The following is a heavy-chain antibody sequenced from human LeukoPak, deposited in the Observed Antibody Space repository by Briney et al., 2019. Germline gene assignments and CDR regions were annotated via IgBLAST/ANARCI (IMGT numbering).Heavy chain of an antibody. J-gene: IGHJ3*02. Sequence: ASVKVSCKASGFTFTSSAMQWVRQARGQRLEWIGWIVVGSGNTNYAQKFQERVTITRDMSTSTAYMELSSLRSEDTAVYYCAAAVLRYFDWDYAFDIWGQGTMVTVSS. CDR2: IVVGSGNT. V-gene: IGHV1-58*02. CDR1: GFTFTSSA. D-gene: IGHD3-9*01. CDR3: AAAVLRYFDWDYAFDI.